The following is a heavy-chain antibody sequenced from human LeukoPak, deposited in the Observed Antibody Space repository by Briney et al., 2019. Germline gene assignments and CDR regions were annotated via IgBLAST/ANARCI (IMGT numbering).Heavy chain of an antibody. Sequence: SVKVSCKASGGTFISYAISWVRQAPGQGLEWMGGIIPIFGTANYAQKFQGRVTITADESTSTAYMELSSLRSEDTAVYYCARGARWLRLFYYYYMDVWGKGTTVTISS. CDR2: IIPIFGTA. J-gene: IGHJ6*03. D-gene: IGHD5-12*01. CDR1: GGTFISYA. CDR3: ARGARWLRLFYYYYMDV. V-gene: IGHV1-69*13.